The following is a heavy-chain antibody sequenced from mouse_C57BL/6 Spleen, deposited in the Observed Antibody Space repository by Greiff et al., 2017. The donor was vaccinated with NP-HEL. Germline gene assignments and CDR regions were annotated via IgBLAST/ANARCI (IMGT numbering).Heavy chain of an antibody. J-gene: IGHJ2*01. V-gene: IGHV14-3*01. Sequence: VQLQQSVAELVRPGASVKLSCTASGFNIKNTYMHWVKQRPEQGLEWIGRIDPANGNTKYAPKFQGKATITADTSSNTAYLQLSSLTSEGTAIYYCARPFITTVVATPFDYWGQGTTLTVSS. D-gene: IGHD1-1*01. CDR2: IDPANGNT. CDR1: GFNIKNTY. CDR3: ARPFITTVVATPFDY.